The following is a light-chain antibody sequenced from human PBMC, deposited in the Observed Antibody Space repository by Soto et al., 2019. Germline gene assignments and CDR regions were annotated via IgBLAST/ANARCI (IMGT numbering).Light chain of an antibody. Sequence: QSALTQPASVSGSPGQSITISCTGTSSDVGSYNLVSWYQQYPGKAPRLKIYEGTKRPSGVSYRFSGSKSGNTASLTISGLQAEDEALYYCCSYAGTGSVVFGGGTKVTVL. CDR3: CSYAGTGSVV. CDR2: EGT. CDR1: SSDVGSYNL. V-gene: IGLV2-23*01. J-gene: IGLJ3*02.